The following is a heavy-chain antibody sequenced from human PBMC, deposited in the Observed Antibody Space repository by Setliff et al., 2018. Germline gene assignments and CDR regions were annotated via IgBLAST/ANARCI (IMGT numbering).Heavy chain of an antibody. D-gene: IGHD3-16*01. CDR2: IKQDGSEK. J-gene: IGHJ4*02. CDR1: GFTFSTYW. V-gene: IGHV3-7*01. CDR3: ARDGGEY. Sequence: GGSLRLSCVASGFTFSTYWMSWVRQAPGKGLEWVANIKQDGSEKYYVDSVKGRFTSSRDNAKNSLYLQMNSLRAEDTAVYYCARDGGEYWGQGTLVTVSS.